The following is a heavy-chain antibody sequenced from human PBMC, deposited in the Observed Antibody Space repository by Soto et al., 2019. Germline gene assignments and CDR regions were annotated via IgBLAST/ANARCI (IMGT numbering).Heavy chain of an antibody. CDR1: GYTFTSYG. CDR2: ISAYNGNT. Sequence: ASVKVSCKASGYTFTSYGISWVRQAPGQGLEWMGWISAYNGNTNYAQKLQGRVTMTTDTSTSTAYMELRSLRSDDTAVYYCAREPSLYYDILTGYPGRRWFDPWGQGTLVTVSS. J-gene: IGHJ5*02. V-gene: IGHV1-18*04. CDR3: AREPSLYYDILTGYPGRRWFDP. D-gene: IGHD3-9*01.